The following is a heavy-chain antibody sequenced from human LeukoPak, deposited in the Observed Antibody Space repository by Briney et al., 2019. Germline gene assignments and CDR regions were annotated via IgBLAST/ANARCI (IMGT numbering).Heavy chain of an antibody. Sequence: SETLSLTCTVSGGSISSGDYYWSWIRQPPGKGLEWIGYIYYSGSTYCNPSLKSRVTISVDTSKNQFSLKLSSVTAADTAVYYCARAAYGDYSPFDYWGQGTLVTVSS. V-gene: IGHV4-30-4*08. CDR2: IYYSGST. CDR3: ARAAYGDYSPFDY. D-gene: IGHD4-17*01. CDR1: GGSISSGDYY. J-gene: IGHJ4*02.